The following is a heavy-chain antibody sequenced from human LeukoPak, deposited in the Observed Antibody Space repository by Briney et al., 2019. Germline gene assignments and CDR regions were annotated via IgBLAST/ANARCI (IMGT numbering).Heavy chain of an antibody. CDR1: GLTLSSYW. J-gene: IGHJ4*02. V-gene: IGHV3-74*01. CDR3: AKEKSSGFDY. CDR2: ISSDGSST. Sequence: TGGSLRLSCAASGLTLSSYWMHWVRQAPGKGLVWVSRISSDGSSTTYADSVKGRFTISRDNAKNTLHLQMNGLRAEDTAVYYCAKEKSSGFDYWGQGTLVTVSS. D-gene: IGHD6-19*01.